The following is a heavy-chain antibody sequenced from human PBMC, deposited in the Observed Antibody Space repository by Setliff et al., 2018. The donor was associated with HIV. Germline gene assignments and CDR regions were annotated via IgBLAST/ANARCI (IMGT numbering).Heavy chain of an antibody. CDR2: ISAAGTI. D-gene: IGHD6-13*01. CDR1: GGSISSYY. CDR3: ARDEGRATGSWWDQSASWDLDY. Sequence: PSETLSLTCTVSGGSISSYYWSWIRQPAGKRLEFIGRISAAGTINYNPSLRSRVTLSVDTSENQFSLTVNSVTAADTAMYFCARDEGRATGSWWDQSASWDLDYWGHGILVTVSS. J-gene: IGHJ4*01. V-gene: IGHV4-4*07.